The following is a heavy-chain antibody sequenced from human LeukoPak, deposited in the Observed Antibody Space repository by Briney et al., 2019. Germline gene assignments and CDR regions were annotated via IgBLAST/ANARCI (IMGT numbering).Heavy chain of an antibody. CDR3: ASGTAYYGSGIRIDY. Sequence: PGGSLRLSCAASGFPFNNYWMSWVRQAPGKGLEWVANIKQDDNERFYVDSVKGRFTISRDNAKNSLYLQMYSLRVEDTAVYYCASGTAYYGSGIRIDYWGQGTLVTVSS. CDR2: IKQDDNER. J-gene: IGHJ4*02. V-gene: IGHV3-7*01. D-gene: IGHD3-10*01. CDR1: GFPFNNYW.